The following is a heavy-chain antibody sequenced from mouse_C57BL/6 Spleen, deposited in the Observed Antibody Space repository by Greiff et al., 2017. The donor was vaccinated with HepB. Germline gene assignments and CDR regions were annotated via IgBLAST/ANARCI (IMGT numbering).Heavy chain of an antibody. CDR2: ISSGSSTI. V-gene: IGHV5-17*01. CDR1: GFTFSDYG. J-gene: IGHJ4*01. Sequence: EVKLMESGGGLVKPGGSLKLSCAASGFTFSDYGMHWVRQAPEKGLEWVAYISSGSSTIYYADTVKGRFTISRDNAKNTLFLQMTSLRSEDTAMYYCARDDLGYAMDYWGQGTSVTVSS. CDR3: ARDDLGYAMDY. D-gene: IGHD5-5*01.